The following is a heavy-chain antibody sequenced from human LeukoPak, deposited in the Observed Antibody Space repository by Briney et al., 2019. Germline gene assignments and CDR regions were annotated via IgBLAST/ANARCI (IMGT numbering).Heavy chain of an antibody. CDR2: IYYRGST. CDR3: ARDMAGIQLWFHAFDI. CDR1: GGSISSYY. D-gene: IGHD5-18*01. V-gene: IGHV4-59*01. Sequence: PSETLSLTCTVSGGSISSYYWSWIRQPPGKGLEWIGYIYYRGSTNYNPSLKSRVTISVDTSKNQFSLKLSSVTAADTAVYYCARDMAGIQLWFHAFDIWGQGTMVTVSS. J-gene: IGHJ3*02.